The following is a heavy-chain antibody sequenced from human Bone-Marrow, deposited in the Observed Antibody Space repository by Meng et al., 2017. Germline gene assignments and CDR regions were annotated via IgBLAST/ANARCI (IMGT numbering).Heavy chain of an antibody. CDR1: GFSLSTSGVG. D-gene: IGHD3-10*01. CDR3: APRPLTMVRGVTHWFDP. V-gene: IGHV2-5*02. CDR2: IYWDDDK. J-gene: IGHJ5*02. Sequence: SGPTLVKPTQTLTLTCTFSGFSLSTSGVGVGWIRQPPGKALEWLALIYWDDDKRYSPSLKSRLTITKDTSKNQVVLTMTNMDPVDTATYYCAPRPLTMVRGVTHWFDPWGQGTLVTVSS.